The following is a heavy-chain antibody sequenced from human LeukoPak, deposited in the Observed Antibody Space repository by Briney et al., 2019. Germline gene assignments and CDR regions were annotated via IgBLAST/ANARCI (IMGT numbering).Heavy chain of an antibody. CDR3: AREPIAVAGTGMDV. CDR1: GDSVSSNSAA. J-gene: IGHJ6*02. CDR2: TYYRSKWYN. D-gene: IGHD6-19*01. Sequence: SQTLSLTCAISGDSVSSNSAAWTWRRQSPSRGLEWLGSTYYRSKWYNDSAVSVKSRITINPDTSKNQFSLQLNSVTPEDTAVYYCAREPIAVAGTGMDVWGQGTTVTVSS. V-gene: IGHV6-1*01.